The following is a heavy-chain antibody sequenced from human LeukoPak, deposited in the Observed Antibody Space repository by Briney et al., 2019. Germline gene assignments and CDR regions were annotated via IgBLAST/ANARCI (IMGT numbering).Heavy chain of an antibody. D-gene: IGHD3-3*01. Sequence: SETLSLTCTVSGGSISSGSYYWSWIRQPAGKGLEWIGRIYTSGSTNYNPSLKSRVTISVDTSKNQFSLKLSSVTAADTAVYYCARQAITYYDFWSGRPFDYRGQGTLVTVSS. J-gene: IGHJ4*02. CDR1: GGSISSGSYY. CDR3: ARQAITYYDFWSGRPFDY. V-gene: IGHV4-61*02. CDR2: IYTSGST.